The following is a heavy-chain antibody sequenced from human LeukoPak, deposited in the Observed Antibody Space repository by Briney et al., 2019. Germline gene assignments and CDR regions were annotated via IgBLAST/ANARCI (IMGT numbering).Heavy chain of an antibody. D-gene: IGHD1-1*01. CDR3: ARDHWGTTGTTVDY. Sequence: ASVKVSCKASGYTFTSYGISWVRQAPGQGLEWMGWISAYNGNTNYAQKLQDRVTMTTDTSTSTAYMELRSLRSDDTAVYYCARDHWGTTGTTVDYWGQGTLVTVSS. J-gene: IGHJ4*02. CDR1: GYTFTSYG. V-gene: IGHV1-18*01. CDR2: ISAYNGNT.